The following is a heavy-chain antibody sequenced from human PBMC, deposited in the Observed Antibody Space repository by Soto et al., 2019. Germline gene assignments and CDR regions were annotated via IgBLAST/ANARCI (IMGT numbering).Heavy chain of an antibody. CDR2: FSGGRDTT. Sequence: GGSLRPSCVASGFTFSSYAMSWFRQAPGQRLEWVATFSGGRDTTCHADSVKGRFTVSRNSSNNTLSLQMNSLRPEDTALYYCTKATSATCTGSICYSFDYWGQGTLVTVS. D-gene: IGHD2-21*01. CDR1: GFTFSSYA. CDR3: TKATSATCTGSICYSFDY. J-gene: IGHJ4*02. V-gene: IGHV3-23*01.